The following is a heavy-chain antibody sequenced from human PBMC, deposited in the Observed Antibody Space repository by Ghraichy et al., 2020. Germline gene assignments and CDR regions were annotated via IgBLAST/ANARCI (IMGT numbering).Heavy chain of an antibody. D-gene: IGHD7-27*01. Sequence: GGSLRLSCAASGFNFSGYTMNWVRQAPGKGLEWVSSITSTSSFVYYADLVKGRFTISRDNAKHSLYLQMNGLTAADTAVYYFASDVQWGRDYWGQGTLVSVSS. CDR3: ASDVQWGRDY. V-gene: IGHV3-21*01. CDR2: ITSTSSFV. CDR1: GFNFSGYT. J-gene: IGHJ4*02.